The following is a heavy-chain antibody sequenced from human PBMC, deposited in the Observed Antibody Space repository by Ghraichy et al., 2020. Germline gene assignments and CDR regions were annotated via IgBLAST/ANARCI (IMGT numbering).Heavy chain of an antibody. Sequence: SETLSLTCTVSGGSISSGGYYWSWIRQHPGKGLEWIGYIYYSGSTYYNPSLKSRVTISVDTSKNQFSLKLSSVTAADTAVYYCARAMVRGVIAHHFDYWGQGTLVTVSS. D-gene: IGHD3-10*01. CDR1: GGSISSGGYY. CDR2: IYYSGST. J-gene: IGHJ4*02. V-gene: IGHV4-31*03. CDR3: ARAMVRGVIAHHFDY.